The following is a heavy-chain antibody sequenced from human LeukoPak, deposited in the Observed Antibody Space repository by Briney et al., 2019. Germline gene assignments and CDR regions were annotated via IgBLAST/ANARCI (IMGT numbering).Heavy chain of an antibody. CDR2: IYYSGST. CDR3: ARADGWYLANLWWFDP. CDR1: GGSISSSSYY. D-gene: IGHD6-19*01. J-gene: IGHJ5*02. Sequence: SETLSLTCTVSGGSISSSSYYWGWIRQPPGKGLEWIGSIYYSGSTYYNPSLKSRVTISVDTSKNQFSLKLSSVTAADTAVYYCARADGWYLANLWWFDPWGQGTLVTVSS. V-gene: IGHV4-39*07.